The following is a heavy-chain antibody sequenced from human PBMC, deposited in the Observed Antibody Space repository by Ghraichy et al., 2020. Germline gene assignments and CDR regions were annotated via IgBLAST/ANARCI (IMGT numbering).Heavy chain of an antibody. J-gene: IGHJ4*02. CDR2: INSDESVT. Sequence: GESLNISCAASGFTFSTYWMHWVRQDPEKGLMLVSRINSDESVTDYADSVRGRFTISRDNAKDTLYLQMNSLRVEDTAVYYCARAGSYRFDYWGLGTLVTVSS. V-gene: IGHV3-74*01. CDR1: GFTFSTYW. CDR3: ARAGSYRFDY. D-gene: IGHD3-16*02.